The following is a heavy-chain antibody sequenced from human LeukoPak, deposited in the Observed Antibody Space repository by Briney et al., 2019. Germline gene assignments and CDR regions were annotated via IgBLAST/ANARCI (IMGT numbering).Heavy chain of an antibody. D-gene: IGHD3-22*01. V-gene: IGHV5-51*01. J-gene: IGHJ4*02. CDR3: ARAYYYDSSGYLYYFDY. Sequence: ESLKISCKGSGYSFTSYWIGWVRQMPGKGLEWMGIIYPGDSDTRYIPSFQGQVTISADKSISTAYLQWSSLKASDTAMYYCARAYYYDSSGYLYYFDYWGQGTLVTVSS. CDR2: IYPGDSDT. CDR1: GYSFTSYW.